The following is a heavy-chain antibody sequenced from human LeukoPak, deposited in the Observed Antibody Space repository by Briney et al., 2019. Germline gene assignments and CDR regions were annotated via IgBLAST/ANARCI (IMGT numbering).Heavy chain of an antibody. CDR3: ARDTLINPFDY. CDR2: INPSGGST. J-gene: IGHJ4*02. V-gene: IGHV1-46*01. Sequence: ASVKVSCKASGYTFTSYYMHWVRQAPGQGLEWMGIINPSGGSTSYAQKFQDRVTMTRDMSTSTVYMELSSLRSEDTAVYYCARDTLINPFDYWGQGTLVTVSS. CDR1: GYTFTSYY.